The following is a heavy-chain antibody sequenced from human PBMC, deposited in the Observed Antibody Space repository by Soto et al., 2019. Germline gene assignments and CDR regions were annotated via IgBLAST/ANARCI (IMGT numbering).Heavy chain of an antibody. J-gene: IGHJ6*03. CDR2: ISSSGSTI. CDR3: ARDSYDILTGYFYYMDV. Sequence: GGSLRLSCAASGFTFSDYYMSWIRQAPGKGLEWVSYISSSGSTIYYADYVKGRFTISRDNAKNSLYLQMNSLRAEDTAVYYCARDSYDILTGYFYYMDVWGKGTTVTVSS. V-gene: IGHV3-11*01. CDR1: GFTFSDYY. D-gene: IGHD3-9*01.